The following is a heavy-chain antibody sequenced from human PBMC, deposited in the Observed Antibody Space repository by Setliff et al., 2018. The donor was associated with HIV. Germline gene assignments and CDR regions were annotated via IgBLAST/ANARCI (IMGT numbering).Heavy chain of an antibody. J-gene: IGHJ4*02. Sequence: GGSLRLSCVASGFTFSDNGMVWVRQAPGKGLVWVSRINTDGSSATYADSVEGRFTISRDNAKNTVYLQMNSLRAEDTAVYYCAAILQGWGQGTLVTVSS. CDR3: AAILQG. CDR1: GFTFSDNG. CDR2: INTDGSSA. V-gene: IGHV3-74*03.